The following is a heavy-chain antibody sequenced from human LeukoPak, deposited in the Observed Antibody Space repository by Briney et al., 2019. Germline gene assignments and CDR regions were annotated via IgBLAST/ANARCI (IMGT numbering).Heavy chain of an antibody. Sequence: ASVKVSCKVSGSTLTELSMHWVRQAPGKGLEWMGGFDPEDGETFYAQDFQGRVIMTEDTSTDTAYMELSSLRSEDTAVYYCTAEHEKVDYRSTWFDPWGQGTLVTVSS. CDR3: TAEHEKVDYRSTWFDP. J-gene: IGHJ5*02. V-gene: IGHV1-24*01. D-gene: IGHD4/OR15-4a*01. CDR1: GSTLTELS. CDR2: FDPEDGET.